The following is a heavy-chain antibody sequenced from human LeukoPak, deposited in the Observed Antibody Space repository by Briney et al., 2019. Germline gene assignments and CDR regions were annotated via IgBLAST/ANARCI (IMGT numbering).Heavy chain of an antibody. CDR3: ARGWGFAVAGTSRFDY. D-gene: IGHD6-19*01. CDR2: TYYRSKWYN. J-gene: IGHJ4*02. Sequence: SQTLSLTCAISGDSVSSNSAAWNWIRQSPSGGLEWLGRTYYRSKWYNDYAVSVKSRITINPDTSKNQFSLQLNSVTPEDTAVYYCARGWGFAVAGTSRFDYWGQGTLVTVSS. V-gene: IGHV6-1*01. CDR1: GDSVSSNSAA.